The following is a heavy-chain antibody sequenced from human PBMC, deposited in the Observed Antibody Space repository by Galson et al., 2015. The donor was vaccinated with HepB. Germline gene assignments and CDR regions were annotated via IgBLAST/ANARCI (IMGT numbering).Heavy chain of an antibody. Sequence: SVKVSCKASGYTFTDYYVHWVRQAPGQGLGWVGWIDPSFGDTKYAQKFQGKVTMTRDTSINTVYMEVSGLRSDDTAVYYCARQYHVTLSYYYALDVWGQGTTVTVSS. CDR2: IDPSFGDT. CDR3: ARQYHVTLSYYYALDV. V-gene: IGHV1-2*02. J-gene: IGHJ6*02. D-gene: IGHD2-2*01. CDR1: GYTFTDYY.